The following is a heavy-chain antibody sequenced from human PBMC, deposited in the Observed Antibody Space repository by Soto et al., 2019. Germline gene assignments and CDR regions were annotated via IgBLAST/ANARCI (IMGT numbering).Heavy chain of an antibody. V-gene: IGHV5-10-1*01. J-gene: IGHJ5*02. CDR2: IDPSDSYT. Sequence: SSRGAGDRITSYWSSWVSKXKGKGLEWMGRIDPSDSYTNYSPSFQGHVTISADKSISTAYLQWSSLKASDTAMYYCARHVAYSSSWYGWFDPSGQRTLLSVSS. D-gene: IGHD6-13*01. CDR3: ARHVAYSSSWYGWFDP. CDR1: GDRITSYW.